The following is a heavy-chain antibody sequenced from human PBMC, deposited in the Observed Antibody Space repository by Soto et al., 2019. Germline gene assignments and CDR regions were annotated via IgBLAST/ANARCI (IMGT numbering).Heavy chain of an antibody. V-gene: IGHV3-23*01. Sequence: GGSLRLSCAASGFIFKNYAMSWVRQAPGKGLEWVSSTSDNGGSTYYADSVKGRFTISRDNSKNTLYLQMTSLRAEDTARYFCARRFWSGYYGDYWGQGTLVTVSS. D-gene: IGHD3-3*01. CDR3: ARRFWSGYYGDY. CDR2: TSDNGGST. J-gene: IGHJ4*02. CDR1: GFIFKNYA.